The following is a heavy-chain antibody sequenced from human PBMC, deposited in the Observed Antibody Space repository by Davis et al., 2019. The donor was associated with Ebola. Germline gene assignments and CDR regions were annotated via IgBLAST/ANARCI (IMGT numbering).Heavy chain of an antibody. CDR3: ARDREGGSYDWFDP. CDR1: GYSFTSYG. CDR2: ISGDNGNT. D-gene: IGHD1-26*01. V-gene: IGHV1-18*04. J-gene: IGHJ5*02. Sequence: ASVKVSCKASGYSFTSYGINWVRQAPGQGLEWMGWISGDNGNTYYAQKVQGRVTMTTDISTSTAYMELRSLRSDDTAVYYCARDREGGSYDWFDPWGQGTLVTVSS.